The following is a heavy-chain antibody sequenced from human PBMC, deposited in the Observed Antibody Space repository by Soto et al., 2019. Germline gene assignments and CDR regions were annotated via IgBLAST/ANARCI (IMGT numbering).Heavy chain of an antibody. CDR1: GFTFSDHY. J-gene: IGHJ4*02. V-gene: IGHV3-11*06. D-gene: IGHD3-10*01. Sequence: QVQLVESGGGLVKPGGSLRLSCAASGFTFSDHYMSWIRQAPGKGLEWVSYISSSSSYTNYADSVKGRFTISRDNAKNSLYLQMNSLRAEDTAVYYCARVNPYGSGSYRGFDYWGQGTLVTVSS. CDR3: ARVNPYGSGSYRGFDY. CDR2: ISSSSSYT.